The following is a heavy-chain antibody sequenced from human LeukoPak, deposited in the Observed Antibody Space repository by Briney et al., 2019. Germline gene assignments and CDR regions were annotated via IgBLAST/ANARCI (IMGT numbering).Heavy chain of an antibody. J-gene: IGHJ4*02. D-gene: IGHD3-10*01. CDR2: IYSSGST. V-gene: IGHV4-4*07. CDR1: GGSISSYY. CDR3: ARETRQMVRGVITPHYFDY. Sequence: SETLSLTCTVSGGSISSYYWSWIRQPAGKGLEWIGRIYSSGSTYYNPSLKSRVTISVDTSKNQFSLKLSSVTAADTAVYYCARETRQMVRGVITPHYFDYWGQGTLVTVSS.